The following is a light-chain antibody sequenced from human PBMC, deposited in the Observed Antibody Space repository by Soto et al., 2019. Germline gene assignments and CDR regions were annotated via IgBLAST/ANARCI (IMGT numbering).Light chain of an antibody. Sequence: EIVMTQSPAALSVSPGERATLSCRASQSVSSNLAWYQQKPGQAPRLAIYGASNRATGIPARFSGSGSGTDFTLTISSLEPEDFAVYYCQQRSNWPPWTFGQGTKVDI. J-gene: IGKJ1*01. CDR2: GAS. CDR1: QSVSSN. V-gene: IGKV3-11*01. CDR3: QQRSNWPPWT.